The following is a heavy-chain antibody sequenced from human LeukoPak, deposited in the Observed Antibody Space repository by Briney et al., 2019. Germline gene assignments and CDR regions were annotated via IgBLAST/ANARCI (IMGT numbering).Heavy chain of an antibody. CDR1: GGSFSGYY. D-gene: IGHD1-7*01. CDR2: INHSGST. V-gene: IGHV4-34*01. J-gene: IGHJ4*02. CDR3: ARVGRVAGTTD. Sequence: SETLSLTCAVYGGSFSGYYWSWIRQPPGKGLEWTGEINHSGSTNYNPSLKSRVTISVDTSKNQFSLKLSSVTAADTAVYYCARVGRVAGTTDWGQGTLVTVSS.